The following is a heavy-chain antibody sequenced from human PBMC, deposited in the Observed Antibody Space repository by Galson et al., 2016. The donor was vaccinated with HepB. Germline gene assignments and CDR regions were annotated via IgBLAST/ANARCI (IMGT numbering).Heavy chain of an antibody. V-gene: IGHV3-7*04. Sequence: SLRLSCAASGLTFSNFWMTWVRQAPGKGLEWVANINQDGTEKHYLDSVRGRFTISRDNAKSSVFLQMNSLRAEDTAVYFCARAYQYTLDYWGQGTLVTVSS. CDR3: ARAYQYTLDY. D-gene: IGHD1-1*01. CDR2: INQDGTEK. CDR1: GLTFSNFW. J-gene: IGHJ4*02.